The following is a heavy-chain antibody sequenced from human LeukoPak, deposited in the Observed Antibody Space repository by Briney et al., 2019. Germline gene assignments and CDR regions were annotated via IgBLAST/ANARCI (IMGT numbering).Heavy chain of an antibody. CDR1: GGSISSGGYS. CDR3: ARNSAVATSRSWFDP. Sequence: SETLSLTCAVSGGSISSGGYSWSWIRQPPGKGLEWIGYAYYSGSTTYNPSLESRVTISVDTSKNQFSLKLTAVTAADTAVYYCARNSAVATSRSWFDPWGQGTLVTVSS. J-gene: IGHJ5*02. CDR2: AYYSGST. V-gene: IGHV4-61*08. D-gene: IGHD6-19*01.